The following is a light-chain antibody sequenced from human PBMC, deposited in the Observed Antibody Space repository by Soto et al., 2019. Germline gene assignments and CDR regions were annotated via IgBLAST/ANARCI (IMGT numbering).Light chain of an antibody. CDR3: QQRSNWPPIT. CDR2: GAS. Sequence: EIVLTQSPATLSVSPGERVTLSCRASQSVINDLAWYQQKPGQAPRLLVYGASTRATDAPPRFRGSGSGTDFSLTISSLQSEDIATYYCQQRSNWPPITFGQGTRLEIK. J-gene: IGKJ5*01. CDR1: QSVIND. V-gene: IGKV3-15*01.